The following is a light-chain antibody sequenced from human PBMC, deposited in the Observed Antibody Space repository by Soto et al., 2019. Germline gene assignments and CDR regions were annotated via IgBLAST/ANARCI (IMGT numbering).Light chain of an antibody. CDR1: QSVLYSSNNKNY. CDR2: WAS. Sequence: DIVLTQSPDSLAVSLGERATINCKSSQSVLYSSNNKNYLAWYQHKPGQPPKLLIYWASTRESGVPDRFSGSEAGTGFTRSNSSRQAEDVAVYYCQRYYSSPTFGQGTKVEIK. J-gene: IGKJ1*01. CDR3: QRYYSSPT. V-gene: IGKV4-1*01.